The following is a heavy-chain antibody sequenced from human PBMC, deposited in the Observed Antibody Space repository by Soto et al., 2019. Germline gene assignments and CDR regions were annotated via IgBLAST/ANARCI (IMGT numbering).Heavy chain of an antibody. D-gene: IGHD6-19*01. CDR3: ARDRGVAPPVAGNTHYYYYMDV. Sequence: VQTGVEVKKPGASVRVSCKASGYSFTNYGITWVRQAPGQGFEWMGWISAYNGNTNYAQKFQGRVTLTTDASTSTAYLELRSLRSDDTAVYYCARDRGVAPPVAGNTHYYYYMDVWGKGTTVTVSS. V-gene: IGHV1-18*01. J-gene: IGHJ6*03. CDR1: GYSFTNYG. CDR2: ISAYNGNT.